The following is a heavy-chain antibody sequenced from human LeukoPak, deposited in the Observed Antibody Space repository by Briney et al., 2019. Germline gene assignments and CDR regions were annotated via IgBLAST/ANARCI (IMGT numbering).Heavy chain of an antibody. J-gene: IGHJ4*02. Sequence: GGSLRLSCAASGFTFSNAWMSWVRQAPGKGLEWVGHIKSKTDGGTTDYAAPVKGRFTISRDDSKNTLYLQMNSLKTEDTAVYYCTTEVSVFCSSTSCYTLGYYFDYWGQGTLVTVSS. CDR1: GFTFSNAW. D-gene: IGHD2-2*02. CDR2: IKSKTDGGTT. CDR3: TTEVSVFCSSTSCYTLGYYFDY. V-gene: IGHV3-15*01.